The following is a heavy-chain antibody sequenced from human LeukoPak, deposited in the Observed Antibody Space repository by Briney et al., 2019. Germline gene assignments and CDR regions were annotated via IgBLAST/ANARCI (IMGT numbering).Heavy chain of an antibody. CDR2: ISYDGSNK. CDR3: AREHNDILTGSSNFDY. Sequence: GGSLRLSCAASGFTFGSYGMHWVRQAPGKGLEWVAVISYDGSNKYYADSVKGRFTISRDNSKNTLYLQMNSLRAEDTAVYYCAREHNDILTGSSNFDYWGQGTLVTVSS. J-gene: IGHJ4*02. V-gene: IGHV3-30*19. D-gene: IGHD3-9*01. CDR1: GFTFGSYG.